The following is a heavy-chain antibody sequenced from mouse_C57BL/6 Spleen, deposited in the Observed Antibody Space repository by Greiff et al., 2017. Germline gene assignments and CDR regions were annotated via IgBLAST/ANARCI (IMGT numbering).Heavy chain of an antibody. CDR2: IWSGGST. Sequence: QVQLKQSGPGLVQPSQSLSITCTVSGFSLTSYGVHWVRQPPGKGLEWLGVIWSGGSTDYNAAFISRLSISKDNSKSQVFFKMNSLQADDTAIYYCANYDGYYEGAMDYWGQGTSVTVSS. D-gene: IGHD2-3*01. CDR1: GFSLTSYG. J-gene: IGHJ4*01. CDR3: ANYDGYYEGAMDY. V-gene: IGHV2-4*01.